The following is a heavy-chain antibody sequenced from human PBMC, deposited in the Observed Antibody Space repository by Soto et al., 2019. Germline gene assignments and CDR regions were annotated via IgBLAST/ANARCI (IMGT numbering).Heavy chain of an antibody. Sequence: ASVKVSCKASGYTFTGYYMHWVRQAPGQGLEWMGWINPNSGGTNYAQKFQGWVTMTRDTSISTAYMELSRLRSDDTAVYYCARGLWGDGGKQGLAGGYYGMDVWGQGTTVTVSS. V-gene: IGHV1-2*04. D-gene: IGHD6-19*01. J-gene: IGHJ6*02. CDR2: INPNSGGT. CDR1: GYTFTGYY. CDR3: ARGLWGDGGKQGLAGGYYGMDV.